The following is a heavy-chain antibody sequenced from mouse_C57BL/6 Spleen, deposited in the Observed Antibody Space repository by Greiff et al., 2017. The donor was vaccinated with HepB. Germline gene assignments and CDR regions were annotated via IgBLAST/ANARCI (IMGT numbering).Heavy chain of an antibody. CDR1: GYTFTSYG. CDR3: ARGHYGSSPYYFDY. Sequence: QVHVQQSGAELARPGASVKLSCKASGYTFTSYGISWVKQRPGQGLEWIGEIYPRSGNTYYNEKFKGKATLTADKSSSTAYMELRSLTSEDSAVYVCARGHYGSSPYYFDYWGQGTTLTVSS. J-gene: IGHJ2*01. D-gene: IGHD1-1*01. CDR2: IYPRSGNT. V-gene: IGHV1-81*01.